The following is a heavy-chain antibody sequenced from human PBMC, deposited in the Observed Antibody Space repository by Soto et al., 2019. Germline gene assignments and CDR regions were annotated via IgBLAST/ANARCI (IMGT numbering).Heavy chain of an antibody. CDR2: VYYTGTT. Sequence: PSETLSLTCTVSNFSVLTSIYYWAWIRQPPGKGLEWVGTVYYTGTTYYNPSLQSRVTISIDTSKNQFSLNLNSMTAADTAVYYCARNWNLALVPAAYFDSWGQGTLVTVSS. CDR3: ARNWNLALVPAAYFDS. J-gene: IGHJ4*02. V-gene: IGHV4-39*01. CDR1: NFSVLTSIYY. D-gene: IGHD2-2*01.